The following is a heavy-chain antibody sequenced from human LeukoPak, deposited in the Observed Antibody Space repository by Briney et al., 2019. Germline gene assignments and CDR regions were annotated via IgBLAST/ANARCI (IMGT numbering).Heavy chain of an antibody. CDR2: INHSGST. CDR3: ARHPYSSGWYPTDY. CDR1: GGSFSGYY. V-gene: IGHV4-34*01. Sequence: PSETLSLTCAVYGGSFSGYYWSWIRQPPGKGLEWIGEINHSGSTNYNPSLKSRVTISVDTSKNQFSLKLSSVTAADTAVYYCARHPYSSGWYPTDYWGQGTLVTVSS. J-gene: IGHJ4*02. D-gene: IGHD6-19*01.